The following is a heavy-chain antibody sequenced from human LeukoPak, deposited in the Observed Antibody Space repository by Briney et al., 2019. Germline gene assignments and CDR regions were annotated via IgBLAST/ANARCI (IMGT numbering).Heavy chain of an antibody. V-gene: IGHV1-2*02. CDR1: GYTFTGYS. J-gene: IGHJ4*02. CDR3: ARRFYGSGSYYNFDC. Sequence: ASVKLSCRASGYTFTGYSLHWVRQPPGQGLEWMGWINPNSGGTNYAQKFQGRVTMTRDTSISTAYVELSRLRSDDTAVYYCARRFYGSGSYYNFDCWGQGTLVTVSS. D-gene: IGHD3-10*01. CDR2: INPNSGGT.